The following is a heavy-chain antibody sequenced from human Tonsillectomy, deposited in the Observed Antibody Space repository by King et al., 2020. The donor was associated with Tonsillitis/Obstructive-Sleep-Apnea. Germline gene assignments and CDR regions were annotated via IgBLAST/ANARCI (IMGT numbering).Heavy chain of an antibody. CDR3: ARGESYDIWRGHAFDI. J-gene: IGHJ3*02. V-gene: IGHV3-21*01. Sequence: VQLVESGGGLVKPGGSLRLSCAASGFTFSSYSMNWVRQAPGKGLEWVSSISSSSSYIYYADSVKGRFTISRDNAKNSLYLQMNSLRAEDTAVYYCARGESYDIWRGHAFDIWGHGTMVTVSS. CDR1: GFTFSSYS. CDR2: ISSSSSYI. D-gene: IGHD3-3*01.